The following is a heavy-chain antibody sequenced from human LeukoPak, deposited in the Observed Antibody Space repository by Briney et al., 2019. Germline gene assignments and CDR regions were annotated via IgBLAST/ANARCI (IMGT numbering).Heavy chain of an antibody. J-gene: IGHJ6*02. V-gene: IGHV4-34*01. Sequence: SETLSLTCAVYGGSFSGYYWSWLRQPPGMGLEWIGEINHSGSTNYNPSLKSRVTISVDTSKNQFSLKLSSVTAADTAVYYCARGRFSSDSSYYYYGMDVWGQGTTVAVSS. CDR2: INHSGST. D-gene: IGHD6-19*01. CDR1: GGSFSGYY. CDR3: ARGRFSSDSSYYYYGMDV.